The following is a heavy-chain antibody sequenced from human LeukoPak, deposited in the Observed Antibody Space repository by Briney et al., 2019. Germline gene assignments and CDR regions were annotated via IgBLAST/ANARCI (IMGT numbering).Heavy chain of an antibody. J-gene: IGHJ6*02. Sequence: SSETLSLTCTVSGGSISSSSYYWGRIRQPPGKGLEWIGSIYYSGSTYYNPSLKSRVTISVDTSKNQFSLKLSSVTAADTAVYYCARGDAYSSSWTSYYYYGMDVWGQGTAVTVSS. CDR1: GGSISSSSYY. V-gene: IGHV4-39*01. CDR3: ARGDAYSSSWTSYYYYGMDV. D-gene: IGHD6-13*01. CDR2: IYYSGST.